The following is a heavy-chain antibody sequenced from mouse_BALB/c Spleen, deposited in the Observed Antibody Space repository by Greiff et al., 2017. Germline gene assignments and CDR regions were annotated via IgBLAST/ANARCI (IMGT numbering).Heavy chain of an antibody. Sequence: EVMLVESGGGLVKPGGSLKLSCAASGFTFSSYAVSWVRQTPEKRLEWVASISSGGSTYYPASVKGRFTISRDNARNLLYLQMSSLRSEDTAMYYCARRDYDDPCFAYWGQGTTLTVSS. D-gene: IGHD2-4*01. CDR3: ARRDYDDPCFAY. CDR1: GFTFSSYA. J-gene: IGHJ2*01. CDR2: ISSGGST. V-gene: IGHV5-6-5*01.